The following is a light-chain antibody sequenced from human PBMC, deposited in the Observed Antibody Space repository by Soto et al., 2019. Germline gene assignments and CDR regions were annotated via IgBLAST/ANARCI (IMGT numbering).Light chain of an antibody. V-gene: IGKV3-15*01. Sequence: EIVMTQSPATLSVSPGEAATLPCRASQRVGINLAWYQQKPGQAPRFIIYSASTRASGIPDRFSGSGSGTECTLTISSLQSEDVALFYCQQYDGWPRTFGQGTKVDIK. J-gene: IGKJ1*01. CDR3: QQYDGWPRT. CDR1: QRVGIN. CDR2: SAS.